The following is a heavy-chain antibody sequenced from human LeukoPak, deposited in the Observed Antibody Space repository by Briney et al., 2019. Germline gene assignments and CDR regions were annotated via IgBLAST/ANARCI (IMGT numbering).Heavy chain of an antibody. CDR1: GLTFRNYA. CDR2: ICANDGNT. Sequence: PGGSLRLSCAASGLTFRNYAMSWVRQAPGKGLEWVSVICANDGNTYYADAVKGRFTISRDNAKNSLYLQMNSLRAEDTAVYYCATYSSSGLYYFDYWGQGTLVTVSS. CDR3: ATYSSSGLYYFDY. V-gene: IGHV3-23*01. D-gene: IGHD6-6*01. J-gene: IGHJ4*02.